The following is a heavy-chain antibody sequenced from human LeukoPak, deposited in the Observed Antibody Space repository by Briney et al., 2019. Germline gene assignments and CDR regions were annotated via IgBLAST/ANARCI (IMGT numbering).Heavy chain of an antibody. CDR2: INYSGST. J-gene: IGHJ3*02. Sequence: ASETLSLTCTVSGGSITNSYWNWIRQSPGKGLEWIGYINYSGSTNYNPSLKSRVTISVDTSKNQFSLKLSSVTAADTAVYFCARDPLSTNDFDIWSQGTMVTVSS. CDR3: ARDPLSTNDFDI. V-gene: IGHV4-59*01. CDR1: GGSITNSY. D-gene: IGHD1-1*01.